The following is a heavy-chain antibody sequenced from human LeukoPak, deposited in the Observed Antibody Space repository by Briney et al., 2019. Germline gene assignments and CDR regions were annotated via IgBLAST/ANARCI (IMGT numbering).Heavy chain of an antibody. D-gene: IGHD6-6*01. J-gene: IGHJ5*02. V-gene: IGHV1-2*06. Sequence: ASVKVSCKASGGTFSSYAISWVRQAPGQGLEWMGRINPNSGGTNYAQKFQGRVTMTRDTSISTAYMELSRLRSDDTAVYYCARASIAARLLPFNWFDPWGQGTLVTVSS. CDR1: GGTFSSYA. CDR3: ARASIAARLLPFNWFDP. CDR2: INPNSGGT.